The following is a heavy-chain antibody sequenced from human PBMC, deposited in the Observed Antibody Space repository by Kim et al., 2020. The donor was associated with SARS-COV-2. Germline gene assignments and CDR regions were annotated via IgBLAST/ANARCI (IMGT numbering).Heavy chain of an antibody. Sequence: SETLSLTCAVYGGSFSGYYWSWIRQPPGKGLEWIGEINHSGSTNYNPSLKSRVTISVDTSKNQFSLKLSSVTAADTAVYYCRSGGGYFDYWAQGTLVTVSS. CDR1: GGSFSGYY. V-gene: IGHV4-34*01. CDR2: INHSGST. J-gene: IGHJ4*02. CDR3: RSGGGYFDY. D-gene: IGHD3-10*01.